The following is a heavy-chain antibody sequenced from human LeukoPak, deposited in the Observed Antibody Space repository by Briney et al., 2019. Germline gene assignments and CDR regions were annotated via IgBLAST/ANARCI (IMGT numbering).Heavy chain of an antibody. CDR3: AREEVGSYYFDY. Sequence: PSETLSLTCTVSGGSISSYYWRWIRQPPGKGLEGIGYIYYSGSTNYNPSLNSRVTISLDTSKHQFSLKLSSVTAAATAIYYCAREEVGSYYFDYWGQGTLVTVSS. V-gene: IGHV4-59*01. D-gene: IGHD1-26*01. J-gene: IGHJ4*02. CDR1: GGSISSYY. CDR2: IYYSGST.